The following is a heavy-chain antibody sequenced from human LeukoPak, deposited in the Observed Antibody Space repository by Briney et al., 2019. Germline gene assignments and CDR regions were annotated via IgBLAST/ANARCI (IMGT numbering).Heavy chain of an antibody. Sequence: GGSLRLSCAASGFIFDDYAMHWVRQAPGKGLEWISGISWNSGDVDYADSVKGRFTISRDNAKNSLYLQMNSLRAEDTAVYYCARYEGWLRTFDYWGQGTLVTVSS. CDR1: GFIFDDYA. D-gene: IGHD5-12*01. CDR2: ISWNSGDV. CDR3: ARYEGWLRTFDY. J-gene: IGHJ4*02. V-gene: IGHV3-9*01.